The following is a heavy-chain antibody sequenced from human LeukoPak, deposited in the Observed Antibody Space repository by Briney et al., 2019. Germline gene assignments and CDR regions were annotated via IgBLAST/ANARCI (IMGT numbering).Heavy chain of an antibody. D-gene: IGHD4-17*01. CDR3: ARVTQTDYDFDY. CDR1: GYTVTSYG. V-gene: IGHV1-18*01. Sequence: GASVKVSCKASGYTVTSYGISWVRQAPGQGLEWMGWISAYNGNTDYAQKLQGRVTMTTDTSTSTAYMELRSLRSDDTAVYYCARVTQTDYDFDYWGQGTLVTVSS. J-gene: IGHJ4*02. CDR2: ISAYNGNT.